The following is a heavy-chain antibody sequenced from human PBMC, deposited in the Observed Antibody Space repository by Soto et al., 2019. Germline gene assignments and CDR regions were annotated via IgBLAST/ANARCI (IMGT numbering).Heavy chain of an antibody. D-gene: IGHD6-6*01. Sequence: PSECLSLTCTVSGDSISSGGYYWSWISQHPGKGLEWIGYIYYSGSTYYNPSLKSRVTISVDTSKNQFSLKLSSVTAADTAVYYCARYIAARQYYFDYWGQGTLVTVSS. CDR2: IYYSGST. J-gene: IGHJ4*02. V-gene: IGHV4-31*03. CDR1: GDSISSGGYY. CDR3: ARYIAARQYYFDY.